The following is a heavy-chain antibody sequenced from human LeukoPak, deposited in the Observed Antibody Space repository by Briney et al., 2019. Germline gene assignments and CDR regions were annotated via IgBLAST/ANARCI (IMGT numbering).Heavy chain of an antibody. D-gene: IGHD3-10*01. CDR2: NNWYGGST. CDR3: ARGCGWVGKIDY. CDR1: GFPFDYYG. Sequence: GGPLTLFCAASGFPFDYYGILWVRQAPGKGLEWVSCNNWYGGSTLYADSVKGRFPLSREHAKNPLHPQVNSLSYENNALLYGARGCGWVGKIDYWGRGTQVAVSS. V-gene: IGHV3-20*04. J-gene: IGHJ4*02.